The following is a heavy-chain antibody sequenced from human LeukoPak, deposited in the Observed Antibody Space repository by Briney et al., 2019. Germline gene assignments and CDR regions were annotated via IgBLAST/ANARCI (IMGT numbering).Heavy chain of an antibody. V-gene: IGHV1-2*02. CDR2: INPNSGGT. CDR1: GYTFTGYY. Sequence: ASVKVSCKASGYTFTGYYMHWVRQAPGQGLEWMGWINPNSGGTNYAQKFQGRVTTTRDTSISTAYMELSRLRSDDTAVYYCARAPTLRYFDPRHYFDYWGQGTLVTVSS. CDR3: ARAPTLRYFDPRHYFDY. J-gene: IGHJ4*02. D-gene: IGHD3-9*01.